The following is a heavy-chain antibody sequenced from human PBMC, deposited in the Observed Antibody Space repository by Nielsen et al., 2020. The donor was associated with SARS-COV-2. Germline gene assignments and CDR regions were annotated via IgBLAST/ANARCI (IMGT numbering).Heavy chain of an antibody. CDR1: GFTFSDYS. Sequence: SLRLSCTGSGFTFSDYSMNWVRQAPAKGLAWVASISGDSNYIFYSELVKGRFTMSRDNGKNSLYLQMNTLRSEDTALYYCTRGFYSQSDCWGQGTLVTVSS. CDR3: TRGFYSQSDC. J-gene: IGHJ4*02. CDR2: ISGDSNYI. V-gene: IGHV3-21*01. D-gene: IGHD2-15*01.